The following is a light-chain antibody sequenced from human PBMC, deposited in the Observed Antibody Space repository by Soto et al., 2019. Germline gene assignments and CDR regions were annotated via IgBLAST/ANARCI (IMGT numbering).Light chain of an antibody. Sequence: EVVLTQSPATLSLSPGERAILSCRASQSISKYLAWYQQKPGQAPRLLIYDAFNRATGIPARFSGSGSGTVFTLTISSLEPEDFAVYYCQQRSNWPPGSTFGQGTKLEIK. J-gene: IGKJ2*01. CDR2: DAF. V-gene: IGKV3-11*01. CDR1: QSISKY. CDR3: QQRSNWPPGST.